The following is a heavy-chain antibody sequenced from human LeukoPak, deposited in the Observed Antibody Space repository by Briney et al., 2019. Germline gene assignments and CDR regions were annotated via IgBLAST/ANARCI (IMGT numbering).Heavy chain of an antibody. CDR2: IIPILGIA. J-gene: IGHJ2*01. V-gene: IGHV1-69*04. Sequence: ASVKVSCQASGGTFSSYAISWVRQAPGQGREWMGRIIPILGIANCAQKFQGRVTITADKSTSTAYMELSSLRSEDTAVYYCARESTGYYTGYFDLWGRGTLVTVSS. D-gene: IGHD3/OR15-3a*01. CDR1: GGTFSSYA. CDR3: ARESTGYYTGYFDL.